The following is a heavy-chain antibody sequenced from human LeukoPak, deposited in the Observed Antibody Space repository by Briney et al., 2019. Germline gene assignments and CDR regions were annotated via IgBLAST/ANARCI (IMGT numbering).Heavy chain of an antibody. CDR1: GVSISSYY. D-gene: IGHD4/OR15-4a*01. Sequence: SETLSLTCTVSGVSISSYYWSWLRQPPGKGLEWIGYIYYSGSTNYNPSLKSRVTISVDTSKNQFSLKLSSVTAADTAVYYCARDQGLLDAFDIWGQGTMVTVSS. V-gene: IGHV4-59*01. CDR3: ARDQGLLDAFDI. J-gene: IGHJ3*02. CDR2: IYYSGST.